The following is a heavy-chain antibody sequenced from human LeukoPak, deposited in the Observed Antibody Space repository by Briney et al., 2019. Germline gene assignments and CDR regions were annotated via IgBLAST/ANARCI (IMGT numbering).Heavy chain of an antibody. CDR2: IIPILGIA. Sequence: ASVKVSCKASGGTFSSYAISWVRQAPGQGLEWMGRIIPILGIANYAQKFQGRVTITADKSTSTAYMELSSLRAEDTAVYYCARDRCSGGSCYSGYYYYGMDVWGQGTTVTVSS. V-gene: IGHV1-69*04. CDR1: GGTFSSYA. J-gene: IGHJ6*02. D-gene: IGHD2-15*01. CDR3: ARDRCSGGSCYSGYYYYGMDV.